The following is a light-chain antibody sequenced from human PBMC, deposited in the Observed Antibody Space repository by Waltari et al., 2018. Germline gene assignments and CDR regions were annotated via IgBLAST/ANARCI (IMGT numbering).Light chain of an antibody. J-gene: IGKJ2*01. CDR2: AAS. V-gene: IGKV1-27*01. CDR1: QDISNS. CDR3: QKYDRVPYT. Sequence: DIQITQSPSSLSASVGDRVTITCRASQDISNSLAWYQQKPGKVPKLLISAASTLQTGVPSRFSGSGSGTDFTLTIGSLQPEDVATYYCQKYDRVPYTFGQGTKLEIK.